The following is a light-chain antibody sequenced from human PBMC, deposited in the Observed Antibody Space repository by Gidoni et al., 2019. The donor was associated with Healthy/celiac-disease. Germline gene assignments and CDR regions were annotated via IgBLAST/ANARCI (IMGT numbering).Light chain of an antibody. CDR1: QSVSSY. J-gene: IGKJ4*01. Sequence: EIELTQSPATLSLSPGERATLSCRASQSVSSYLAWYQQKPCQAPRLLIYDASNRATGIPARCSGSGSGTAFTLTISSLEPEDFSVYYCQQRSNWPRVTFGGXTKVEIK. CDR3: QQRSNWPRVT. V-gene: IGKV3-11*01. CDR2: DAS.